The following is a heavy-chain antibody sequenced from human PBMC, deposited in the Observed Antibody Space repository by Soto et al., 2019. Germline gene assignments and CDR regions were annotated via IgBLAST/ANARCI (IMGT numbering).Heavy chain of an antibody. J-gene: IGHJ4*02. CDR1: GFTFSSYS. Sequence: PGGSLRLSCAASGFTFSSYSMNWVRQAPGKGLEWVSVIYSGGSTYYAESVKGRFTISRDNSKNTLNLQMNALRVEDTAVYYCARGPHVGISTSWGQGTLVTVSS. D-gene: IGHD2-2*01. CDR2: IYSGGST. V-gene: IGHV3-53*01. CDR3: ARGPHVGISTS.